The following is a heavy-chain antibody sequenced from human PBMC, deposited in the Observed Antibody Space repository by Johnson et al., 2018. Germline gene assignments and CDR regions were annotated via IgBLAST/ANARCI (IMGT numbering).Heavy chain of an antibody. V-gene: IGHV3-30*03. J-gene: IGHJ6*02. CDR3: ARTEMGSGWSDYYGMDV. Sequence: QVQLVESGGGVVQXGRSLGLSCAASGFTFSSYGMHWVRQAPGKGLEWVAVISYDGSNKYYADSVKGRFTISRDNSKNTLYLQMNSLRAEDTAVYYCARTEMGSGWSDYYGMDVWGQGTTVTVSS. D-gene: IGHD6-19*01. CDR2: ISYDGSNK. CDR1: GFTFSSYG.